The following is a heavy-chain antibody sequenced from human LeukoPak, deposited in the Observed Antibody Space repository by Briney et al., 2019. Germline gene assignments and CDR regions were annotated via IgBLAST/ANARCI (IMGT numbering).Heavy chain of an antibody. Sequence: GGSLRLSCAASGFTFNSYAMSWVRQAPGKGLEWVSVIYSGGSTYYADSVKGRFTISRDNSKNTLYLQMNSLRVEDTAVYYCARVNYYDSSGYFTYWGQGTLVTVSS. J-gene: IGHJ4*02. CDR3: ARVNYYDSSGYFTY. V-gene: IGHV3-53*01. D-gene: IGHD3-22*01. CDR1: GFTFNSYA. CDR2: IYSGGST.